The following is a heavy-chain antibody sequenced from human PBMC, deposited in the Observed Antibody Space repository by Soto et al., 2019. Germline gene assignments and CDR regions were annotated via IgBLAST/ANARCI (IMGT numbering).Heavy chain of an antibody. CDR1: GFTFSSYD. Sequence: GGSLRLSCAASGFTFSSYDMHWVRQATGKGLEWVSAIGTAGDTYYPGSVKGRFTISRENAKNSLFFQMNSLRAEDTAVYYCARGLVPFGDLYYYYYYGMDVWGQGTTVTVSS. CDR2: IGTAGDT. J-gene: IGHJ6*02. CDR3: ARGLVPFGDLYYYYYYGMDV. D-gene: IGHD3-3*01. V-gene: IGHV3-13*01.